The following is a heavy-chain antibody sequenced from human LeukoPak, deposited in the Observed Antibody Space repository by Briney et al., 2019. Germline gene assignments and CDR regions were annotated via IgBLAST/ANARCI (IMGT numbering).Heavy chain of an antibody. CDR2: ISWNSGSI. V-gene: IGHV3-9*01. J-gene: IGHJ4*02. D-gene: IGHD3-22*01. CDR3: AKGHDKTYYYDSSGYYY. CDR1: GFTFDDYA. Sequence: GGSLRLSCAASGFTFDDYAMHWVRHAPGKGLEWVSGISWNSGSIGYADSVKGRFTISRDNAKNSLYLQMNSLRAEDTALYYCAKGHDKTYYYDSSGYYYWGQGTLVTVSS.